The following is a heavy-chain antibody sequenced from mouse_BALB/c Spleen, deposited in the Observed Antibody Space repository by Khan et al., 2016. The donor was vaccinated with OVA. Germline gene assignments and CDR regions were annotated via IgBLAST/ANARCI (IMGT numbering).Heavy chain of an antibody. J-gene: IGHJ2*01. CDR2: ISYSVST. D-gene: IGHD1-2*01. V-gene: IGHV3-2*02. CDR3: ARTARIKY. Sequence: QLEESGPGLVKPSQSLSLTCTVTGYSITSGYVWNWLRQLPGNKLEWMGYISYSVSTNSNPFLKSRISITRGTSKNQFFLQLNSVTTENTATYYCARTARIKYWGQGTTLTVSS. CDR1: GYSITSGYV.